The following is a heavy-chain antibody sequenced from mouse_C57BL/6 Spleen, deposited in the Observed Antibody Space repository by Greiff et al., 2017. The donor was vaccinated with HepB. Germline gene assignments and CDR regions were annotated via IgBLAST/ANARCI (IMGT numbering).Heavy chain of an antibody. V-gene: IGHV5-9-1*02. Sequence: DVHLVESGEGLVKPGGSLKLSCAASGFTFSSYAMSWVRQTPEKRLEWVAYISSGGDYIYYADTVKGRFTISRDNARNTLYLQMSSLKSEDTAMYYCTTTVVAHYFDDWGQGTTLTVSS. J-gene: IGHJ2*01. D-gene: IGHD1-1*01. CDR1: GFTFSSYA. CDR3: TTTVVAHYFDD. CDR2: ISSGGDYI.